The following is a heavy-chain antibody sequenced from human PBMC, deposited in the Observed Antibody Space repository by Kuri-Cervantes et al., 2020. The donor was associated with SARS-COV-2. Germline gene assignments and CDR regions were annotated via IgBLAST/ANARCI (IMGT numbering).Heavy chain of an antibody. Sequence: SQTLSLTCAVYGGSFSGYYWSWIRQPPGKGLEWIGEINHSGSTNYNPSLKSRVTISVDTSKNQFSLKLSSVTAADTAVYYCARHNSLEWSFDAFDIWGQGTMVTVSS. CDR1: GGSFSGYY. J-gene: IGHJ3*02. V-gene: IGHV4-34*01. CDR2: INHSGST. CDR3: ARHNSLEWSFDAFDI. D-gene: IGHD3-3*01.